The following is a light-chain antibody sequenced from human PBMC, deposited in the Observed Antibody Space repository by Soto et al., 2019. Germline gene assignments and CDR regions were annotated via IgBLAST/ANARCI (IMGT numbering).Light chain of an antibody. CDR1: SSNIGAGYD. CDR2: ANS. J-gene: IGLJ2*01. Sequence: QSVLTQPPSESGAPGQRVTISCTGSSSNIGAGYDVHWYQQLPGTAPKLLIYANSNRPSGVPDRFSGSKSGTSASLAITGLQAEDEADYYCQSYDSSLSVVFGGGTKLTVL. CDR3: QSYDSSLSVV. V-gene: IGLV1-40*01.